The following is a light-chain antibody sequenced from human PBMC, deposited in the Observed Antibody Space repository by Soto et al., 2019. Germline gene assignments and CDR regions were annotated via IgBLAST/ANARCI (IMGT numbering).Light chain of an antibody. V-gene: IGLV2-14*01. CDR1: PSDVVGYNY. Sequence: QSVLTQPASVSGSPGQSITISGTGTPSDVVGYNYVSWYQQHPGKVPKLIIYEVSNRPSGISNRFSGSKSGNTASLTISGLHAEDAADYYCSSYRSSSTYVFGTGTKLPVL. J-gene: IGLJ1*01. CDR2: EVS. CDR3: SSYRSSSTYV.